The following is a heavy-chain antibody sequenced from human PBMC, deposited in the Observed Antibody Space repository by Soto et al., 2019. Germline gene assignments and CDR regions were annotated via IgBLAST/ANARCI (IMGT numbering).Heavy chain of an antibody. CDR3: ARDPGIMITFGGVGDFDY. CDR1: GFTFSSYS. D-gene: IGHD3-16*01. CDR2: ISSSSSYI. J-gene: IGHJ4*02. V-gene: IGHV3-21*01. Sequence: GGSLRLSCAASGFTFSSYSMNWVRQAPGKGLEWVSSISSSSSYIYYADSVKGRFTISRDNAKNSLYLQMNSLRAEDTAVYYCARDPGIMITFGGVGDFDYWGQGTLVTVSS.